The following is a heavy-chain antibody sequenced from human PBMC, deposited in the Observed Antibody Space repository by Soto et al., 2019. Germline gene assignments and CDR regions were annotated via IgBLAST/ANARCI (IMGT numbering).Heavy chain of an antibody. J-gene: IGHJ6*02. V-gene: IGHV1-3*01. CDR2: INAGNGNT. CDR3: ARDQYYYDSSGYYYGPYYYYGMDV. D-gene: IGHD3-22*01. CDR1: GYTFTSYA. Sequence: ASVKVSCKASGYTFTSYAMHWVRQAPGQRLEWMGWINAGNGNTKYSQKFQGRVTITRDTSASTAYMELSSLRSEDTAVYYCARDQYYYDSSGYYYGPYYYYGMDVWGQGTTVTVSS.